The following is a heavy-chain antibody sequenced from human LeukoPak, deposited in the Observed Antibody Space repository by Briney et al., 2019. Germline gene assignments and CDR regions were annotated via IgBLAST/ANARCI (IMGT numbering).Heavy chain of an antibody. D-gene: IGHD6-19*01. Sequence: PGGSLRLSCAASGFSFSNYGLHWIRQAPGKGLDWVAVIWHDGSNKYYADSVKGRFTISRDNSKNTLYLQMNSLRAEDTAVYYCAKVGVAGGYYWFDPWGQGTLVTVSS. V-gene: IGHV3-33*03. CDR3: AKVGVAGGYYWFDP. CDR2: IWHDGSNK. CDR1: GFSFSNYG. J-gene: IGHJ5*02.